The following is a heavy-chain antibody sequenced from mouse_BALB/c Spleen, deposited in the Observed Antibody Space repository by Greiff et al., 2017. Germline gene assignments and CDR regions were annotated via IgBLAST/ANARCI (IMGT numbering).Heavy chain of an antibody. J-gene: IGHJ2*01. CDR2: ISYDGSN. D-gene: IGHD2-1*01. V-gene: IGHV3-6*02. Sequence: EVKVEESGPGLVKPSQSLSLTCSVTGYSITSGYYWNWIRQFPGNKLEWKGYISYDGSNNYNPSLKNRISITRDTSKNQFFLKLNSVTTEDTATYYCARGGNYDYFDYWGQGTTLTVSS. CDR1: GYSITSGYY. CDR3: ARGGNYDYFDY.